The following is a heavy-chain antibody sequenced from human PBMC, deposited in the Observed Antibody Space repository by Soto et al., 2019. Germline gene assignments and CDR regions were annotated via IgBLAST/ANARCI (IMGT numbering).Heavy chain of an antibody. V-gene: IGHV1-18*04. CDR3: ARDPDNYGSNGYNPGRFTFDP. Sequence: AAVKVSCKASGYTFTSYGISWVRQAPGQGLEWMGCISGYSGNTIYAQKLQGRVTMTTDTSTSTAYMELRSLRSDDTAVYYCARDPDNYGSNGYNPGRFTFDPWGQGTLVTVSS. CDR1: GYTFTSYG. CDR2: ISGYSGNT. D-gene: IGHD3-22*01. J-gene: IGHJ5*02.